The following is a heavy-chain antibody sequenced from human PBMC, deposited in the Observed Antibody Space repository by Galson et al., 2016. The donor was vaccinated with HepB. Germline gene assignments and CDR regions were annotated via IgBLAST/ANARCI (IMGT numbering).Heavy chain of an antibody. D-gene: IGHD3-10*01. CDR2: IYSGGRT. CDR1: EFTVSNNY. V-gene: IGHV3-53*01. Sequence: SLRLSCAASEFTVSNNYMSWVRQAPGKGLEWVSLIYSGGRTYYADSVKGRLTISRDNSKHTLYLHMNSRRAEDAAVYYCALEKIYVGSLDVWGQGTTVTVSS. CDR3: ALEKIYVGSLDV. J-gene: IGHJ6*02.